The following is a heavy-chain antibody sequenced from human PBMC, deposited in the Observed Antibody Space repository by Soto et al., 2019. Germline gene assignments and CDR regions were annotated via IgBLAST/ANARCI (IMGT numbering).Heavy chain of an antibody. CDR3: ARVDTTMGSAAFDI. Sequence: GGSLRLSCAASGFTFNKNWMYWVRQAPGKGLVWVSRINSDGSSTKYADSVKGRFTISRDNAKNTLYLQMNSLRADDTAVYYCARVDTTMGSAAFDIWGRGTMVTVSS. D-gene: IGHD5-18*01. V-gene: IGHV3-74*03. CDR2: INSDGSST. J-gene: IGHJ3*02. CDR1: GFTFNKNW.